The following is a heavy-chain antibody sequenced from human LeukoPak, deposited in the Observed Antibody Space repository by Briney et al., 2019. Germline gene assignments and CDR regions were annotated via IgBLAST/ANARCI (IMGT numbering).Heavy chain of an antibody. CDR2: IKQDGSEK. CDR1: GFTFSNYW. Sequence: GGSLRLSCAASGFTFSNYWMSWVRQAPGKGLEWVANIKQDGSEKNYVDSVKGRFTISRDNAKNSLYLQMNSLRAEDTAVYWCARDDDYYYYGLDVWGQGTTVTVSS. V-gene: IGHV3-7*01. CDR3: ARDDDYYYYGLDV. J-gene: IGHJ6*02.